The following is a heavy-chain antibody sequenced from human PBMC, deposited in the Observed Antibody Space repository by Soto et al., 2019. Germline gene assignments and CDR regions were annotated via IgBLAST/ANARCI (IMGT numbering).Heavy chain of an antibody. CDR2: MNPNSGNT. CDR3: ARFSAALRDFDI. V-gene: IGHV1-8*01. J-gene: IGHJ3*02. D-gene: IGHD3-10*01. CDR1: GYTFTSYD. Sequence: ASVKVSCKASGYTFTSYDINWVRQATGQGLEWMGWMNPNSGNTGYAQKFQGRVTMTRNTSISTAYMELSSLRSEDTAVYYCARFSAALRDFDIWGQGTMVTVSS.